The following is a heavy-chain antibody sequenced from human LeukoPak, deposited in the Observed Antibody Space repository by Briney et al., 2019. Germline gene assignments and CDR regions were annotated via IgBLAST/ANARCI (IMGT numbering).Heavy chain of an antibody. CDR2: ISAYNGNT. CDR3: ARGYSSSSLHWFDP. D-gene: IGHD6-6*01. Sequence: ASVKVSCKASGYTFTSYGISWVRQAPGQGLEWMGWISAYNGNTNYAQKLQGRVTMTTDTSTSTAYMELRSLRSDGTAVYYCARGYSSSSLHWFDPWGQGTLVTVSS. V-gene: IGHV1-18*01. J-gene: IGHJ5*02. CDR1: GYTFTSYG.